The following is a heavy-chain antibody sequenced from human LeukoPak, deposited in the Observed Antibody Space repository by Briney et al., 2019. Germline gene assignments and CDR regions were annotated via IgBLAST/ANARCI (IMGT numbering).Heavy chain of an antibody. CDR1: GFTFSNYW. CDR3: VRDGGVSGYDLLDD. J-gene: IGHJ4*02. Sequence: QPGGSLRLSCAASGFTFSNYWMTWVRQAPGKGLEWVAHINQDGSEEHYMDSVKARFTISRDNAKNSLSLQMNSLRAEDTAVYYCVRDGGVSGYDLLDDWGQGTLITVSS. V-gene: IGHV3-7*01. D-gene: IGHD5-12*01. CDR2: INQDGSEE.